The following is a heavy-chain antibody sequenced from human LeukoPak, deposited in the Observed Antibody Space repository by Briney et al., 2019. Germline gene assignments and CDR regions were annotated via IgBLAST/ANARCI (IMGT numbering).Heavy chain of an antibody. V-gene: IGHV1-2*02. D-gene: IGHD1-26*01. Sequence: GASVKVSCTASGYTFTGYYMHWVRQAPGQGLEWMGWINPNSGGTNYAQKFQGRVTMTRDTSISTAYMELSRLRSDDTAVYYCARETDSGSYYFHYWGEGTLVTVSS. CDR1: GYTFTGYY. J-gene: IGHJ4*02. CDR3: ARETDSGSYYFHY. CDR2: INPNSGGT.